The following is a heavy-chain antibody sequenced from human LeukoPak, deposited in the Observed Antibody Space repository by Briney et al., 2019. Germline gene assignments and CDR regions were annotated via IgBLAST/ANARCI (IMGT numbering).Heavy chain of an antibody. V-gene: IGHV3-30*02. CDR2: IRYDGSNK. Sequence: GGSLRLSCAASGFTFSSYGMHWVRQAPGKGLEWVAFIRYDGSNKYYTDSVKGRFTISRDNSKNTLYLQMNSLRAEDTAVYYCASSVLRFLEWPPGSYWGQGTLVTVSS. CDR3: ASSVLRFLEWPPGSY. D-gene: IGHD3-3*01. CDR1: GFTFSSYG. J-gene: IGHJ4*02.